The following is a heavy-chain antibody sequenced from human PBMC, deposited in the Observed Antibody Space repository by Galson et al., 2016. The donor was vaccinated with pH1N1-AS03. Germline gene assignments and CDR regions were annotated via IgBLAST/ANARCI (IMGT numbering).Heavy chain of an antibody. D-gene: IGHD5-12*01. Sequence: SLRLSCAASGFTFSTYAMSWVRQAPGKGLEWVSSISGADLSTYYADSVKGRFTVSRDNSKGTLYLQMNSLRSEDTAIYSCARVGAGYDYGNGMDVWGQGTTVTVSS. CDR1: GFTFSTYA. J-gene: IGHJ6*02. V-gene: IGHV3-23*01. CDR3: ARVGAGYDYGNGMDV. CDR2: ISGADLST.